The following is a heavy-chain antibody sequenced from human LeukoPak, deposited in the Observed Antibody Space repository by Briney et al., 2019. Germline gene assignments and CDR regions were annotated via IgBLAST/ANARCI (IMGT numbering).Heavy chain of an antibody. CDR3: ARRRYCSSTSCRYYYYYMGV. CDR2: IYHSGST. Sequence: PSETLSLTCTVSGYSISSGYYWGWIRQPPGKGLEWIGSIYHSGSTDYNPSLKSRVAISVDTSKNQFSLKLSSVTAADTAVYYCARRRYCSSTSCRYYYYYMGVWGKGTTVTISS. CDR1: GYSISSGYY. D-gene: IGHD2-2*01. J-gene: IGHJ6*03. V-gene: IGHV4-38-2*02.